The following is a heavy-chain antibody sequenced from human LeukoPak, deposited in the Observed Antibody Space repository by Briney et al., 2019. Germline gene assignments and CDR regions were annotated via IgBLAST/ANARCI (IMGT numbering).Heavy chain of an antibody. CDR3: AREAGGYYDSSGPFDY. Sequence: GGSLRLSCAASGFTFSSYWMSWVRQAPGKGLEWVSNIKQDGSEKYYVDSVKGRFTISRDNAKNSLYLQMNSLRAEDTAVYYCAREAGGYYDSSGPFDYWGQGTLVTVSS. CDR1: GFTFSSYW. J-gene: IGHJ4*02. CDR2: IKQDGSEK. D-gene: IGHD3-22*01. V-gene: IGHV3-7*01.